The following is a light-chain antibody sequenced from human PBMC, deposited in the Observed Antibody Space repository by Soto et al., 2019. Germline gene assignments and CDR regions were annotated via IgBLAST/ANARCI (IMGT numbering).Light chain of an antibody. V-gene: IGKV1-5*03. J-gene: IGKJ1*01. CDR3: QQYNTYWT. Sequence: DIQMTQSPSTLSASVGDRVTITCRASQSISHWLAWYQQKPGKAPKLLIYKASNLESGVPSRFNGSGSGKDFTLTISSLQPDDFASYYCQQYNTYWTFGQGTKVEIK. CDR2: KAS. CDR1: QSISHW.